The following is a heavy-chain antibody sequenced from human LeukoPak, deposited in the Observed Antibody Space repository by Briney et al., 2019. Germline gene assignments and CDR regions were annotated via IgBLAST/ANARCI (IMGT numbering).Heavy chain of an antibody. Sequence: GGSLRLSCAASGFTFDDYAMHWVRQAPGKGLEWVSGISWNSGSIGYADSVKGRFTISRDNAKNSLYLQMNSLRAEDTAVYYCARDGCSSTSCYYTFDIWGQGTMVTVSS. D-gene: IGHD2-2*01. J-gene: IGHJ3*02. CDR1: GFTFDDYA. V-gene: IGHV3-9*01. CDR2: ISWNSGSI. CDR3: ARDGCSSTSCYYTFDI.